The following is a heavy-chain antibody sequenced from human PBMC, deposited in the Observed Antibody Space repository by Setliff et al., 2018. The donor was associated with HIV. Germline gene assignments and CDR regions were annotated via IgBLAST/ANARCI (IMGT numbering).Heavy chain of an antibody. CDR2: ISHSGGT. Sequence: SETLSLTCTVSGGSLISDIYYWNWIRQSPGKGLEWIGKISHSGGTNYNPSLRSRLTMSMDTPKNQVSLKLNSVTAADMAMYYCARGFYSHRVKDAFDLWGPGTMVTVSS. CDR1: GGSLISDIYY. V-gene: IGHV4-39*07. CDR3: ARGFYSHRVKDAFDL. D-gene: IGHD3-10*01. J-gene: IGHJ3*01.